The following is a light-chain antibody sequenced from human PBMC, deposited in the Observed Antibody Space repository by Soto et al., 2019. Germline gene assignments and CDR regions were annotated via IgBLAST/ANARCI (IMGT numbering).Light chain of an antibody. CDR1: QIITNC. V-gene: IGKV1-5*03. CDR2: DAS. CDR3: QQHNHYSPYT. J-gene: IGKJ2*01. Sequence: DIPMTQSPSTLSASVGDRVTITCRASQIITNCLDWYQQKPGKAPKLLIFDASSLRSGVPSRFSGSGSGTEFTLTITGLQPEDFATYYCQQHNHYSPYTFGQGTKLEIK.